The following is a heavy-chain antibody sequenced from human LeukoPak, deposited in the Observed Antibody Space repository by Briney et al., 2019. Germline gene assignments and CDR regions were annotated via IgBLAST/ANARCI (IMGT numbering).Heavy chain of an antibody. CDR3: ARVRTVTTVPDY. CDR1: GFTFSSYW. D-gene: IGHD4-11*01. Sequence: GGSLSLSCAASGFTFSSYWMHWVRQAPGKGLVWVSRINTDGSSTSYADSVKGRFTISRDNAKNTLYLQMNSLRAEDTAVYYCARVRTVTTVPDYWGQGTLVTVSS. J-gene: IGHJ4*02. V-gene: IGHV3-74*01. CDR2: INTDGSST.